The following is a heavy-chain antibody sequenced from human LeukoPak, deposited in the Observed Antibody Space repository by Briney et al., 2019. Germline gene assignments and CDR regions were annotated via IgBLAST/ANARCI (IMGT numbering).Heavy chain of an antibody. D-gene: IGHD3-16*01. CDR1: GASFSGY. CDR2: IHHSGSA. Sequence: SEILSLTCGVNGASFSGYWSWIRQPPGEGLEWIGQIHHSGSASYNPSLRSRVIISVDTSKNQFSLKLTSVTAADTAVYYCARHGGYYFDYWGQGTLVTVSS. CDR3: ARHGGYYFDY. V-gene: IGHV4-34*01. J-gene: IGHJ4*02.